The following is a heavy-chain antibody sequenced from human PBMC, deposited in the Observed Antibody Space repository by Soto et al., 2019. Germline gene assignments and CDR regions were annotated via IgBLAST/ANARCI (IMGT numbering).Heavy chain of an antibody. J-gene: IGHJ6*02. CDR3: AREGVVGATPPYYYYYGMDV. CDR2: INAGNGNT. D-gene: IGHD1-26*01. Sequence: QVQLVQSGAEVKKPGASVKVSCKASGYTFTSYAMHWVRQAPGQRPEWMGWINAGNGNTKYSQKFQGRVTITRDTSASTAYMELSSLRSEDTAVYYCAREGVVGATPPYYYYYGMDVWGQGTTVTVSS. V-gene: IGHV1-3*01. CDR1: GYTFTSYA.